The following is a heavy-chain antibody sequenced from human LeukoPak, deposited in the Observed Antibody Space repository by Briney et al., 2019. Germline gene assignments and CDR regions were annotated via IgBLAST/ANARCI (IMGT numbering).Heavy chain of an antibody. CDR1: GFIFDDYA. D-gene: IGHD3-22*01. CDR2: ISWNSGMI. Sequence: TGGSLRLSCAASGFIFDDYAMHWVRQAPGKGLEWVSGISWNSGMIGYADSVKGRFTISRDNAKNSLYLQMISLRAEDMALYYCAKDTRPQSSGYSHFDYWGQGTLVTVSS. CDR3: AKDTRPQSSGYSHFDY. V-gene: IGHV3-9*03. J-gene: IGHJ4*02.